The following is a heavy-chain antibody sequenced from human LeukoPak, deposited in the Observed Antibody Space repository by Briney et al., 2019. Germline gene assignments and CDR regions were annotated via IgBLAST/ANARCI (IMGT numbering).Heavy chain of an antibody. CDR2: ISGNSDGA. V-gene: IGHV3-23*01. CDR1: GFTFSNYV. Sequence: GGSLRLSRAASGFTFSNYVMGWVRQAPGKGLEWVSAISGNSDGADYADSVRGRFTISRDNSKNTLYLQMNSLRAEDTAVYYCADVDTAYNDYWGQGTLVTVSS. J-gene: IGHJ4*02. D-gene: IGHD5-18*01. CDR3: ADVDTAYNDY.